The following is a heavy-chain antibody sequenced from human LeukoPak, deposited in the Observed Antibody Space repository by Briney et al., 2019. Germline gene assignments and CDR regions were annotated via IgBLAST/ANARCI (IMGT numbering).Heavy chain of an antibody. CDR3: AGPTAAGTWYFQH. V-gene: IGHV4-30-2*01. J-gene: IGHJ1*01. CDR2: IYHSGST. D-gene: IGHD6-13*01. CDR1: GGSISSGGYY. Sequence: SQTLSLTCTVSGGSISSGGYYWSWIRQPPGKGLEWIGYIYHSGSTYYNPSLKSRVTISVDRSKNQFSLKLSSVTAADTAVYYCAGPTAAGTWYFQHWGQGTLVTVSS.